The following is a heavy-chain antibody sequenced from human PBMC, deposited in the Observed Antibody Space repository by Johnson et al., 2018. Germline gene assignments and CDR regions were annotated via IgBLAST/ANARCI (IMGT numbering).Heavy chain of an antibody. CDR1: GFTFSSYA. CDR2: ISGSGGST. V-gene: IGHV3-23*04. CDR3: ARDRTSIKSGPAEYFQH. J-gene: IGHJ1*01. D-gene: IGHD3-3*01. Sequence: VQLVESGGDLVQPGGSLRLSCAASGFTFSSYAMSWVRQAPGKGLEWVSAISGSGGSTYYADSVKGRFTISRDNSKNTLYLQMNSLRAEDTAAYYCARDRTSIKSGPAEYFQHWGQGTLVTVSS.